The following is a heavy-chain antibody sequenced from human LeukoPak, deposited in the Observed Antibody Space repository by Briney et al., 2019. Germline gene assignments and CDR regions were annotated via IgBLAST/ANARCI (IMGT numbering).Heavy chain of an antibody. Sequence: PSETLSLTCTVSGYSISSGYFWGWIRQPPGKGLEWIGSIYHSGNTYYNPSLKSRVTISVDTSKNQFSLKLSSVTAADTAVYYCARAPPGDGADYWGQGTLVTVSS. D-gene: IGHD1-26*01. CDR3: ARAPPGDGADY. CDR1: GYSISSGYF. J-gene: IGHJ4*02. CDR2: IYHSGNT. V-gene: IGHV4-38-2*02.